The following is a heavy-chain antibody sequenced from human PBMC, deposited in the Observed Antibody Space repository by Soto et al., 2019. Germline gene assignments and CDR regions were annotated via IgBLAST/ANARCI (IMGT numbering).Heavy chain of an antibody. CDR2: IYHSGSS. J-gene: IGHJ4*02. V-gene: IGHV4-4*02. CDR1: GGSISSSNW. Sequence: QVPLQESGPGLVKPSGTLSLTCAVSGGSISSSNWWSWVRQPPGKGLEWIGEIYHSGSSNYKPSLKSRVTISVDNFKNQFSLELSSVTVADTAVYYCARYIAASGTFYFDYWGQGTLVTVSS. D-gene: IGHD6-13*01. CDR3: ARYIAASGTFYFDY.